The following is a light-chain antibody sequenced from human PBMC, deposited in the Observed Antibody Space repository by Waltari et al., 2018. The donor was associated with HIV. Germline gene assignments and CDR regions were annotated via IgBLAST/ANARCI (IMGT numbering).Light chain of an antibody. V-gene: IGKV1-5*03. Sequence: DIQMTQSPSTLSASVGDRVTITCRANQSISTWLAWFQQKPGKAPKLLIYKASSLESGVPSRFSGSGSGTEFTLTISSLQPDDFATYFCQQYNGYSTFGQGTKLEIK. CDR3: QQYNGYST. J-gene: IGKJ2*01. CDR1: QSISTW. CDR2: KAS.